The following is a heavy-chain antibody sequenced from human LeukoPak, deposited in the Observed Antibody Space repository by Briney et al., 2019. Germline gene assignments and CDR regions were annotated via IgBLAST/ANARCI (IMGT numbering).Heavy chain of an antibody. V-gene: IGHV4-59*01. J-gene: IGHJ6*03. CDR2: IYYSGST. CDR1: GGSINSYY. Sequence: SETLSLTCTVSGGSINSYYWSWIRQPPGKGLEWIGYIYYSGSTNYNPSLKSRVTISVDTSKNQFSLRLTSVTAADTAVYYCARTMMGDFWSGYLYYYYFYMDVWGKGTTVTVSS. D-gene: IGHD3-3*01. CDR3: ARTMMGDFWSGYLYYYYFYMDV.